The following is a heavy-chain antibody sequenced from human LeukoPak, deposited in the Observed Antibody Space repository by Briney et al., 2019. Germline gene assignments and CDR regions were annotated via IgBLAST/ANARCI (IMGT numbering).Heavy chain of an antibody. CDR2: MNPNSGNT. CDR3: ARARGERVVVAAY. Sequence: GASVKVSCKASGYTFTSYDINWVRQATGQGLEWMGWMNPNSGNTGYAQKFQSRVTMTRNTSISTAYMELSSLRSEDTAVYYCARARGERVVVAAYWGQGTLVTVSS. V-gene: IGHV1-8*01. D-gene: IGHD2-15*01. CDR1: GYTFTSYD. J-gene: IGHJ4*02.